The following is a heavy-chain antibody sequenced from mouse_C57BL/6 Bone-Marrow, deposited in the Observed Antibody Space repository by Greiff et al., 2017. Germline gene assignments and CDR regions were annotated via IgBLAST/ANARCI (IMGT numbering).Heavy chain of an antibody. Sequence: VQLQQSGAELVRPGASVKLSCTASGSNIKDDYMHWVKQRPEQGLEWIGWIDPENGDTEYASKFQGKAALTADTSSNTAYLQLSSLTSEDTAVYYCTTFPLITTVVATDYFDYWGQGTTLTVSS. CDR2: IDPENGDT. CDR3: TTFPLITTVVATDYFDY. J-gene: IGHJ2*01. CDR1: GSNIKDDY. D-gene: IGHD1-1*01. V-gene: IGHV14-4*01.